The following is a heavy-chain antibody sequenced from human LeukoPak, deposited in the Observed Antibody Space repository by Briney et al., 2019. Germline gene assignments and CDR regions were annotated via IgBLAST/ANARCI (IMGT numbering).Heavy chain of an antibody. CDR2: ISSSSSTI. CDR1: GFTFSDYY. J-gene: IGHJ3*02. D-gene: IGHD2-15*01. V-gene: IGHV3-11*04. CDR3: ARGGYCSGGSCYVRDAFDI. Sequence: GGSLRLSCAASGFTFSDYYMSWIRQAPGKGLEWVSYISSSSSTIYYADSVKGRFTISRDNAKNSLYLQMNSLRAEDTAVYYCARGGYCSGGSCYVRDAFDIWGQGTLVTVSS.